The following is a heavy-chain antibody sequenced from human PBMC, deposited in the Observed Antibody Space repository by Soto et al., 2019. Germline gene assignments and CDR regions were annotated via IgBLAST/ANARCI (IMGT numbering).Heavy chain of an antibody. CDR3: ARDWSAPPRYYHYYGMDV. Sequence: QVPLVESGGGVVQPGRSLRLSCAASGFTFSSYAMHWVRQAPGKGLEWVAVISYDGSNNYYADSVKGRFTISRDNSKNTLYLQMNSLRVEDTAVYYCARDWSAPPRYYHYYGMDVWGQGTTVTVSS. V-gene: IGHV3-30-3*01. D-gene: IGHD6-13*01. CDR2: ISYDGSNN. J-gene: IGHJ6*02. CDR1: GFTFSSYA.